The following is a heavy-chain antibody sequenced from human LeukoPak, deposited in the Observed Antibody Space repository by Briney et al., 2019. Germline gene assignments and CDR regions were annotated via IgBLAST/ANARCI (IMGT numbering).Heavy chain of an antibody. J-gene: IGHJ4*02. D-gene: IGHD3-22*01. CDR3: ASLDSSGYYYDDY. V-gene: IGHV3-53*01. CDR2: IYSGGST. CDR1: GFTVSSNY. Sequence: GRSLRLSCAASGFTVSSNYMSWVRQAPGKGLEWVSVIYSGGSTYYADSVKGRFTISRDNSKNTLYLQMNSLRAEDTAVYYCASLDSSGYYYDDYWGQGTLVTVSS.